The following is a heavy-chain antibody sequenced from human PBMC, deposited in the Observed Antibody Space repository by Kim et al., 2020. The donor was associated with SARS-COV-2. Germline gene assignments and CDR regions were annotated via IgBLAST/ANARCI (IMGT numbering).Heavy chain of an antibody. CDR2: IKQDGSEK. CDR1: GFTFSSYW. D-gene: IGHD1-26*01. CDR3: ARDRAEWELYYYYYGMDV. V-gene: IGHV3-7*03. J-gene: IGHJ6*02. Sequence: GGSLRLSCAASGFTFSSYWMSWVRQAPGKGLEWVANIKQDGSEKYYVDSVKGRFTISRDNAKNSLYLQMNSLRAEDTAVYYCARDRAEWELYYYYYGMDVWGQGTTVTVSS.